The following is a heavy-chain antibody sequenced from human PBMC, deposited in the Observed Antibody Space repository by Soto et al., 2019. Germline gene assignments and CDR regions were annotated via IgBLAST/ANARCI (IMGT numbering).Heavy chain of an antibody. V-gene: IGHV4-31*03. D-gene: IGHD6-25*01. CDR3: AREAAAILNWFDP. CDR2: IYYSGST. CDR1: GGSISSGGYY. Sequence: QVQLQESGPGLVKPSQTLSLTCTVSGGSISSGGYYWSWIRQHPGKGLEWIGYIYYSGSTYYNPSLKRRVTISVDTSKNQFSLKLSSVTAADTGVYYCAREAAAILNWFDPWGQGTLVTASS. J-gene: IGHJ5*02.